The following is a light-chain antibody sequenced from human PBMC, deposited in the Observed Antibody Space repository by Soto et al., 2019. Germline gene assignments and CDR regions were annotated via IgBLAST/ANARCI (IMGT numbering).Light chain of an antibody. J-gene: IGLJ1*01. V-gene: IGLV2-14*01. CDR1: SNDIGEYKY. CDR2: DVS. CDR3: GSYTTSSTYV. Sequence: QSVLTQPASVSGPPGQSITLSCTGTSNDIGEYKYVSWYQQHPGKAPKLIIYDVSNRPSGVSNRFSGSKSGNTASLTISGLQAEDEADYYCGSYTTSSTYVFGAGTKVTVL.